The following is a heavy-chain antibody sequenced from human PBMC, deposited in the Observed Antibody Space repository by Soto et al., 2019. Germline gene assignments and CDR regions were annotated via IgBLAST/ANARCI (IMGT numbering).Heavy chain of an antibody. Sequence: GGSLRLSCAASGFTFSSYSMNWVRQAPGKGLEWVSSISSSSSYIYYADSVKGRFTISRDNAKNSLYLQMNSLRAEDTAVYYCTRHESGRFGELYYSYGMDVWGQGTTVTLSS. CDR2: ISSSSSYI. CDR1: GFTFSSYS. CDR3: TRHESGRFGELYYSYGMDV. D-gene: IGHD3-10*01. J-gene: IGHJ6*02. V-gene: IGHV3-21*01.